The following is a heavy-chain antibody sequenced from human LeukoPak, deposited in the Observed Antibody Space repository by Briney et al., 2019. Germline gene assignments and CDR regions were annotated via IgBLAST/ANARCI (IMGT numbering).Heavy chain of an antibody. J-gene: IGHJ4*02. CDR2: ISSSGSTV. CDR1: GFTFSSYE. CDR3: AKDGTQWLSPYYFDY. Sequence: PGGSLRLSCAASGFTFSSYEMNWVRQAPGKGLEWVSYISSSGSTVYYADSVKGRFTISRDNSKNTLYLQMNSLRAEDTAVYYCAKDGTQWLSPYYFDYWGQGTLVTVSS. D-gene: IGHD3-22*01. V-gene: IGHV3-48*03.